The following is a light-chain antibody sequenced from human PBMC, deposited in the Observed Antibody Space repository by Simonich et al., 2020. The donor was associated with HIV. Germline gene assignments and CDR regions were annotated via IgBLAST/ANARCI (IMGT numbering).Light chain of an antibody. CDR1: SGSIASNY. V-gene: IGLV6-57*01. Sequence: NFMLTQPHSVSESPGKTVTISCTRSSGSIASNYVQWYQQRPGSSPTTVIYEDYQRPSGVPDRFSGSIDSSSNSASLTISGLKTEDEADYYCQSYDYTNWVFGGGTKLTVL. J-gene: IGLJ3*02. CDR2: EDY. CDR3: QSYDYTNWV.